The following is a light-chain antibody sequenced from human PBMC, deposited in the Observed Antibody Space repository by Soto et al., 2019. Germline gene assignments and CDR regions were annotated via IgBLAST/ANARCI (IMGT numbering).Light chain of an antibody. V-gene: IGKV4-1*01. CDR1: QIVLSNPNNY. Sequence: FVMTQSPDSLSLSLGERSTMNCKSSQIVLSNPNNYVAGFQQKPGQPPKLLISWASTRESGVPDRFSGSGSGTDFTLTISSLQAEDVAVYYCQQYHSDPITFGQGTRLEIK. CDR3: QQYHSDPIT. J-gene: IGKJ5*01. CDR2: WAS.